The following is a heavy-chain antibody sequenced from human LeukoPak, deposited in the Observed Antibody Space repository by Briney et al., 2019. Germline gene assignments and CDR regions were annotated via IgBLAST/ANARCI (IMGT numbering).Heavy chain of an antibody. Sequence: SETLSLPCTVSGGSISGGYWSWIRQPPGRGLEWIGYVYTSGSTNYNPSLKSRVTISVDTSKSQFALKLSSVTAADTAVYYCGRRTYYDTLTGYNYWYFDLWGRGTLVTVSS. J-gene: IGHJ2*01. D-gene: IGHD3-9*01. CDR3: GRRTYYDTLTGYNYWYFDL. CDR1: GGSISGGY. CDR2: VYTSGST. V-gene: IGHV4-4*09.